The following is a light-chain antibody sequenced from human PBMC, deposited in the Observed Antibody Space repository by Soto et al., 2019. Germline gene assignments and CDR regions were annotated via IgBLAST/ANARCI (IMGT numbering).Light chain of an antibody. CDR1: QSVRSD. V-gene: IGKV3-15*01. J-gene: IGKJ4*01. Sequence: EIVMTQSPATLSVSPGEGATLSCRASQSVRSDLAWYQHKPGLAPRLLIYGVSTRATGIPVRFSGSGSGTEFTHSISSLQSEDSAIYYCQHYNNLPLTFGGGTKVDIK. CDR3: QHYNNLPLT. CDR2: GVS.